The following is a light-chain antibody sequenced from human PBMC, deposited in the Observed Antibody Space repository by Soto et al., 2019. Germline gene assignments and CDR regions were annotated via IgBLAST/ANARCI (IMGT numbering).Light chain of an antibody. V-gene: IGKV3-15*01. Sequence: EIVLTQSPGTLSLSPGERATLSCRSSHSVSSNLAWYQQKPGQAPRLLIYGASTRATGIPARFSGSGSGTEFTLTISSLQSEDFAVYYCQHYNNWPPWTFGQGTKVEIK. CDR3: QHYNNWPPWT. CDR1: HSVSSN. J-gene: IGKJ1*01. CDR2: GAS.